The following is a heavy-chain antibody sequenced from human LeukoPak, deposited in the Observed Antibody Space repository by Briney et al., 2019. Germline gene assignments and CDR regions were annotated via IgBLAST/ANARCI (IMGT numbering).Heavy chain of an antibody. CDR3: ARDTFIAVAGFDY. D-gene: IGHD6-19*01. CDR1: GFTFSSYS. J-gene: IGHJ4*02. Sequence: GGSLRLSCAASGFTFSSYSMNWVRQAPGKGLEWVSSISSSSSYIYYADSVKGRFSISRDNAKNSLYLQMNSLRAEDTAVYYCARDTFIAVAGFDYWGQGTLVTVSS. V-gene: IGHV3-21*01. CDR2: ISSSSSYI.